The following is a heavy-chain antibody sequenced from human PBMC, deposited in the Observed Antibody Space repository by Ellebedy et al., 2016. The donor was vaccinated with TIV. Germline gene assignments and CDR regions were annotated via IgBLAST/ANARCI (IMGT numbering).Heavy chain of an antibody. Sequence: SETLSLXXTVSGGSISSYYWSWIRQPPGKGLEWIGYIYYSGSTYYNPSLKSRVTISVDTSKNQFSLKLSSVTAADTAVYYCARTSRGYGDSDYWGQGTLVTVSS. D-gene: IGHD4-17*01. CDR2: IYYSGST. CDR1: GGSISSYY. CDR3: ARTSRGYGDSDY. V-gene: IGHV4-59*04. J-gene: IGHJ4*02.